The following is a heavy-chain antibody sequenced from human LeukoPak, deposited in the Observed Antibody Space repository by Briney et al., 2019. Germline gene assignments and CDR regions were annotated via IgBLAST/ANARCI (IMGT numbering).Heavy chain of an antibody. CDR2: IYHSGST. CDR3: ARECSSNSCYTGGFDY. D-gene: IGHD2-2*02. J-gene: IGHJ4*02. CDR1: GYSISSGYY. V-gene: IGHV4-38-2*02. Sequence: PSETLSLTCTVSGYSISSGYYWGWIRQPPGKGLEWIGSIYHSGSTYYNPSLKSRVTISVDTSKNQFSMKLSSVTAADTAVYYCARECSSNSCYTGGFDYWGQGTLVTVSS.